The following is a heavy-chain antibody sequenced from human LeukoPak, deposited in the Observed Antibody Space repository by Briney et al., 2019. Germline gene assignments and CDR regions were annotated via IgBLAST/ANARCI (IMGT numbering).Heavy chain of an antibody. J-gene: IGHJ4*02. CDR2: ISAYNGNT. V-gene: IGHV1-18*01. CDR3: ARDHNYYGSGSYSN. D-gene: IGHD3-10*01. Sequence: ASVKVSCKASGYTFTSYGISWVRQAPGQGLEWMGWISAYNGNTNYAQKLQGRVTMTTDISTSTAYMELRSLRSDDTAVYYCARDHNYYGSGSYSNWGQGTLVTVSS. CDR1: GYTFTSYG.